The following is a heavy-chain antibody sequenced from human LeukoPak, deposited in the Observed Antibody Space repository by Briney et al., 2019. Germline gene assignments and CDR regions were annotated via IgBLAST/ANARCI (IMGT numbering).Heavy chain of an antibody. Sequence: GGSLRLSCAASGFTFSSYWMHWVRQAPGKGLVWVSRINGVASDTIYADSVKGRFTISRDNAKNTLYLQMTSLRAEDTAIYYCVRDWDHHDFDSWGQGTLVTVSS. D-gene: IGHD1-26*01. CDR1: GFTFSSYW. J-gene: IGHJ5*01. V-gene: IGHV3-74*01. CDR3: VRDWDHHDFDS. CDR2: INGVASDT.